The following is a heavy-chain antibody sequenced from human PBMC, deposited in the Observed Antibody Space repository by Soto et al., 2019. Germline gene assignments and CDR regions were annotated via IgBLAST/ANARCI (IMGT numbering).Heavy chain of an antibody. J-gene: IGHJ3*02. CDR1: GGSISSGGYS. CDR2: IYHSGST. Sequence: QLQLQESGSGLVKPSQTLSLTCAVSGGSISSGGYSWSWIRQPPGKGLEWIGYIYHSGSTYYNPSLKRRVTISVDRSKNPFSRKLSSVTAADTAVYYCASAHGSGWGAFDIWGQGTMVTVSS. V-gene: IGHV4-30-2*01. CDR3: ASAHGSGWGAFDI. D-gene: IGHD3-10*01.